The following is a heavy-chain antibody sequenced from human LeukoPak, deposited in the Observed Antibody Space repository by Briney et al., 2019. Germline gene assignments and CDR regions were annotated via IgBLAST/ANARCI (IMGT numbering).Heavy chain of an antibody. CDR1: GFTFSSFG. V-gene: IGHV3-21*01. Sequence: SGGSLRLSCAASGFTFSSFGMNWVRQAPGKGLEWVSSISSGTTYIYYADSVKGRFTISRDNAKNSLYLQMNSLRAEDTAVYFCARSSDRYGMDVWGKGPRSPSPQ. J-gene: IGHJ6*01. CDR2: ISSGTTYI. CDR3: ARSSDRYGMDV. D-gene: IGHD2-15*01.